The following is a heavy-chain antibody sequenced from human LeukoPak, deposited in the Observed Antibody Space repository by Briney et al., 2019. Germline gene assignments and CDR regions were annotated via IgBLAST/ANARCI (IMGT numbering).Heavy chain of an antibody. V-gene: IGHV6-1*01. CDR2: TYYRSKWYY. J-gene: IGHJ4*02. Sequence: HSQTLSLTCAISGDSVSSYGAAWNWIRQSPSRGLEWLGRTYYRSKWYYDYAVSVKSRITITPDTSRNHFSLHLNSVTPEDTAVYYCARDGATVPGPYFDSWGQGTLVTVSS. CDR1: GDSVSSYGAA. D-gene: IGHD1-26*01. CDR3: ARDGATVPGPYFDS.